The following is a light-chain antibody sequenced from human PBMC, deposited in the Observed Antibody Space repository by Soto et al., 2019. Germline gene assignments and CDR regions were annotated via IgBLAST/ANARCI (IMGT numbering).Light chain of an antibody. J-gene: IGKJ1*01. CDR2: AAA. Sequence: DIQMTQSPYSLSASVGDRVTITCRASQTISSYLNWYQQKPGKAPNLLIYAAASLQSGVPSRFSGNGSETDFTLTISSLQPEDFAIYYCQQTYSTPRTFGQGTKVEIK. CDR1: QTISSY. CDR3: QQTYSTPRT. V-gene: IGKV1-39*01.